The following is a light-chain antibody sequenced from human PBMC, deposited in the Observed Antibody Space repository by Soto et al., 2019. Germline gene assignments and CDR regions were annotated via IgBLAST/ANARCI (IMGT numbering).Light chain of an antibody. J-gene: IGLJ1*01. CDR2: DVT. CDR1: STDVGGYNS. V-gene: IGLV2-14*03. Sequence: QSALTHPSSMSGSPGQSITISCTGSSTDVGGYNSVSWYQQHPGKAPKLMIYDVTNRPSGVSDRFSGSKSGNTASLTISGLQAEAEADYYCCSYTNINNNVFGSGTKLTVL. CDR3: CSYTNINNNV.